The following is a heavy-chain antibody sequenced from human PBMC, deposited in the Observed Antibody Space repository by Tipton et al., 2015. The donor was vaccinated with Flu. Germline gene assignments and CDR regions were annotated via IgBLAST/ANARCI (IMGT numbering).Heavy chain of an antibody. CDR2: SCYSGST. Sequence: TLSLTCTVSGGSISSSSYYWGWIRQPPGKGLEWIGSSCYSGSTYYNPSLKSRVTISVDTSKNQFSLKLSSVTAADTAVYYCATKEVSYCSGGSCYSYYFDYGAQGTLVTVSS. V-gene: IGHV4-39*01. CDR3: ATKEVSYCSGGSCYSYYFDY. D-gene: IGHD2-15*01. J-gene: IGHJ4*02. CDR1: GGSISSSSYY.